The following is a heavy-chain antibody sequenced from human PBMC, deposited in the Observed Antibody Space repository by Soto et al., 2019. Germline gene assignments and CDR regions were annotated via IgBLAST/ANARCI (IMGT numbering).Heavy chain of an antibody. V-gene: IGHV4-30-2*01. CDR3: ARGGAGVVPAAIGAHYYYGMDV. CDR1: GGSISSGGYS. Sequence: SETLSLTCAVSGGSISSGGYSWSWIRQPPGKGLEWIGYIYHSGSTYYNPSLKSRVTISVDRSKNQFSLKLSSVTAADTAVYYCARGGAGVVPAAIGAHYYYGMDVWGQGTTVTVSS. D-gene: IGHD2-2*02. J-gene: IGHJ6*02. CDR2: IYHSGST.